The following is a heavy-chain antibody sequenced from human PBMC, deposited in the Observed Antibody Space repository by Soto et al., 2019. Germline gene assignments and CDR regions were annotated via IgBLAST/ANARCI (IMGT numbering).Heavy chain of an antibody. V-gene: IGHV1-18*01. CDR1: GYTFTSYG. CDR3: ARGTNWNPYYYYYCGMDV. Sequence: ASVKVSCEASGYTFTSYGISWVRQAPGQELEWMGWISAYNGNTNYAQKLQGRVTMTTDTSTSTAYMELRSLRSDETAVYYCARGTNWNPYYYYYCGMDVWGQGTTVTVYS. J-gene: IGHJ6*02. CDR2: ISAYNGNT. D-gene: IGHD1-1*01.